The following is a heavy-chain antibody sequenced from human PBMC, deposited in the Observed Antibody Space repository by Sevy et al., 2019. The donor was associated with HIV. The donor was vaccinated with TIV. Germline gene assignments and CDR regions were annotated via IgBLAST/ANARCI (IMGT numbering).Heavy chain of an antibody. J-gene: IGHJ4*02. CDR3: ARHGGIVDRAFDF. CDR2: IYYSGST. CDR1: GVSISSSSYD. V-gene: IGHV4-39*01. Sequence: SETLSLTCSVSGVSISSSSYDWGWIRQPPGKGLEWIGSIYYSGSTYYNPSLMSRLTVSVDTSKNQFSLNLRSVTAADKAVYYGARHGGIVDRAFDFWGRGTLVTVSS. D-gene: IGHD2-21*01.